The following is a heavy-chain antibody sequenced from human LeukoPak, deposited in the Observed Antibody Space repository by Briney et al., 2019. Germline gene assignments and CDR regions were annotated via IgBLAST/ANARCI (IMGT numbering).Heavy chain of an antibody. CDR1: GGTFSSYA. Sequence: GASVKVSCKASGGTFSSYAISWVRQAPGQGLEWMGGIIPIFGTANYAQKFQGRVTITADESTSTAYMELSSLRSEDTAVYYCARGDSGIGSFAFDIWGQGTMVTVSS. J-gene: IGHJ3*02. V-gene: IGHV1-69*13. CDR2: IIPIFGTA. CDR3: ARGDSGIGSFAFDI. D-gene: IGHD1-26*01.